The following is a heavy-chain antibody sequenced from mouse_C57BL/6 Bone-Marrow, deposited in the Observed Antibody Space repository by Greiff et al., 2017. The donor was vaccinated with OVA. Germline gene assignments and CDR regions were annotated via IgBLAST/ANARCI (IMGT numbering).Heavy chain of an antibody. J-gene: IGHJ3*01. CDR3: ARSYGSYLGWFAY. D-gene: IGHD1-1*02. CDR1: GYTFTSYW. V-gene: IGHV1-64*01. Sequence: QVQLQQPGAELVKPGASVKLSCKASGYTFTSYWMHWVKQRPGQGLEWIGMIHPNSGSTNYNEKFKSKATLTVDKSSSTASMQLNSLTSTDSSVYYCARSYGSYLGWFAYWGQGTLVTVSA. CDR2: IHPNSGST.